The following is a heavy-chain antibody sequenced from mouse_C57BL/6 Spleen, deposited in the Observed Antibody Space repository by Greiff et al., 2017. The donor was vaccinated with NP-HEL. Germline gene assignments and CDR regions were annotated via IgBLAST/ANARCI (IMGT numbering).Heavy chain of an antibody. Sequence: VQLQQSGAELVRPGASVTLSCKASGYTFTDYEMHWVKQTPVHGLEWIGAIDPETGGNAYNQKFKGKAILTADKSSRTAYMELRSLTSEDSADYYCTRSGVITNVAYAMDYWGQGTSVTVSS. CDR3: TRSGVITNVAYAMDY. CDR2: IDPETGGN. D-gene: IGHD1-1*01. J-gene: IGHJ4*01. CDR1: GYTFTDYE. V-gene: IGHV1-15*01.